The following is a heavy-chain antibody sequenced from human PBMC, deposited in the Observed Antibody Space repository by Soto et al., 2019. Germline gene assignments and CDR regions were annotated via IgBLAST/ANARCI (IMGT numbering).Heavy chain of an antibody. V-gene: IGHV1-18*01. Sequence: GASVKVSCKASGYTFTSYGISWVRQAPGQGLEWMGIISASDGNTNYAQRFLGRVTMTSDTSTSTVHMELGSLTSEDTAVYYCARGGGIVVVTAPYDRWGQGTLVTVSS. D-gene: IGHD2-21*02. CDR1: GYTFTSYG. CDR3: ARGGGIVVVTAPYDR. J-gene: IGHJ5*02. CDR2: ISASDGNT.